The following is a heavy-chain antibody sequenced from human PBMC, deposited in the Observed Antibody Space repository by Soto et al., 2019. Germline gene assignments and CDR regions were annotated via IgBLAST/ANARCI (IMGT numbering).Heavy chain of an antibody. J-gene: IGHJ3*02. V-gene: IGHV3-7*01. Sequence: EVQLVESGGGLVQPGGSLRLSCAGSGFTFSNYWMSWVRQAPGKGLEWEANIKPDGSEKYYVDSVQVRFSISRDNAKNSLHRQINKLSAKDTAVYYCARDRNGQPDECEIWGQGRMVTICS. D-gene: IGHD3-3*01. CDR1: GFTFSNYW. CDR2: IKPDGSEK. CDR3: ARDRNGQPDECEI.